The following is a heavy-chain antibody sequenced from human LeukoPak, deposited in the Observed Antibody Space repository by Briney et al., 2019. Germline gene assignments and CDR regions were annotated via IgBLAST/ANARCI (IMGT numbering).Heavy chain of an antibody. CDR2: MNPNSGNT. V-gene: IGHV1-8*01. CDR3: ARAITVLFRSTHWYFDL. D-gene: IGHD3-9*01. CDR1: GYTFTSYD. J-gene: IGHJ2*01. Sequence: GASVKVSCKASGYTFTSYDINWVRQATGQGLEWMGWMNPNSGNTGYAQKFQGRVTMTRNTSISTAYMELSSLRSEDTAVYYCARAITVLFRSTHWYFDLWGRGTLVTVSS.